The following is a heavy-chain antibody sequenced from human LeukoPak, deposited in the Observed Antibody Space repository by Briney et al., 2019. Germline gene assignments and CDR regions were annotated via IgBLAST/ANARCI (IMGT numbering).Heavy chain of an antibody. V-gene: IGHV3-53*01. D-gene: IGHD3-16*02. Sequence: GGSLRLSCAASGFTFSDYYMSWVRQAPGKGLEWVSVIYSGGSTYYADSVKGRFTISRDNSKNTLYLQMNSLRAEDTAVYYCARAAAAGSYQDYYMDVWGKGTTVTISS. CDR2: IYSGGST. CDR3: ARAAAAGSYQDYYMDV. CDR1: GFTFSDYY. J-gene: IGHJ6*03.